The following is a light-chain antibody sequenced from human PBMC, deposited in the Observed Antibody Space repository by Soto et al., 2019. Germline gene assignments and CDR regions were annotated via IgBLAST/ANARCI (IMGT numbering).Light chain of an antibody. Sequence: DIVLTQSPGTLSLSPGERATLSCRASQTVSSSYLAWYQQKPGQAPRLLIYDASTRAYGIPDRFSGSGSGTDFSLAISRLEPEDFAVYYCQQYAGSLYTFAQGTKVDIK. J-gene: IGKJ2*01. V-gene: IGKV3-20*01. CDR3: QQYAGSLYT. CDR2: DAS. CDR1: QTVSSSY.